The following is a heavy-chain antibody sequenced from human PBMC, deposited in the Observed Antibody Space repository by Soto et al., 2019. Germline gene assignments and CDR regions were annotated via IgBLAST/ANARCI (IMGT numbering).Heavy chain of an antibody. J-gene: IGHJ6*03. Sequence: GASVKVSCKASGYTFTSYDINWVRQATGQGLEWMEWMNPNSGNTGYAQKFQGRVTITRNTSLSTAYMELSSLRFYYSAVYYCVAVTTNYYYYMDVWGKGTTVTVSS. CDR3: VAVTTNYYYYMDV. CDR1: GYTFTSYD. V-gene: IGHV1-8*01. CDR2: MNPNSGNT. D-gene: IGHD4-17*01.